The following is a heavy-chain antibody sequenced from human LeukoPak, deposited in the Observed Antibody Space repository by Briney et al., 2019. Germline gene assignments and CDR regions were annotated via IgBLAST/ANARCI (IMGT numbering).Heavy chain of an antibody. CDR1: GFTFNGYS. CDR3: ATQSGSVDY. J-gene: IGHJ4*02. V-gene: IGHV3-48*02. CDR2: ISSSSTTI. D-gene: IGHD1-26*01. Sequence: PGGSLGLSCAASGFTFNGYSMIWVRQAPGKGLEWVSYISSSSTTIYYADSLKGRFTISRDNAKNSLFLQMNSLRDEDTAVYYCATQSGSVDYWGQGTLVTVSS.